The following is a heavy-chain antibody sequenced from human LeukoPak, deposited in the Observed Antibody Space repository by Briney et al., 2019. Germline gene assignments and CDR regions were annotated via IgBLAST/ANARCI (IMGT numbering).Heavy chain of an antibody. CDR1: GGSFSGYY. CDR3: AMGGAPAENLDY. J-gene: IGHJ4*02. V-gene: IGHV4-34*01. D-gene: IGHD2/OR15-2a*01. CDR2: INHSGST. Sequence: SETLSLTCAVYGGSFSGYYWSWIRQPPGKGLEWIGEINHSGSTNYNPSLKSRVTISVDTSKNQFSLKLSSVNAADTAVYYCAMGGAPAENLDYWGQGTLVTVSS.